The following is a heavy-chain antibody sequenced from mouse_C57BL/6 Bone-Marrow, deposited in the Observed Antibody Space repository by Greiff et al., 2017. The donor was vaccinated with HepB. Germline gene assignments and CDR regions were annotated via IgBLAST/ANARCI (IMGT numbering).Heavy chain of an antibody. D-gene: IGHD1-1*01. CDR2: INYDGSRT. CDR1: GFTFSDYY. CDR3: ARDPAPFYYYCSSYWYFDV. J-gene: IGHJ1*03. Sequence: EVKLMESEGGLVQPGSSMKLSCTASGFTFSDYYLAWVRQVPEKGLEWVANINYDGSRTYYMDTLKSRFIISRDNAKNILYLQMSSLKSEDTATYYCARDPAPFYYYCSSYWYFDVWGTGTTVTVSS. V-gene: IGHV5-16*01.